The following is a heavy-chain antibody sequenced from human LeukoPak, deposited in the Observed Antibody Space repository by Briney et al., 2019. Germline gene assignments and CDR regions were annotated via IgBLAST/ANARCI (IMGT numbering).Heavy chain of an antibody. V-gene: IGHV3-7*03. Sequence: GGSPRLSCAASGFTFSSYWMSWVRQAPGKGLEWVANIKQDGSEKYYVDSVKGRFTISRDNAKNSLYLQMNSLRAEDTAVYYCAGDLTAAGTGGDYWGQGTLVTVSS. CDR1: GFTFSSYW. J-gene: IGHJ4*02. CDR2: IKQDGSEK. D-gene: IGHD6-13*01. CDR3: AGDLTAAGTGGDY.